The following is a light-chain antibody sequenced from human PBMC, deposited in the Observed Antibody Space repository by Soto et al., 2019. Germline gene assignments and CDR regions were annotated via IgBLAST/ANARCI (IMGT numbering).Light chain of an antibody. Sequence: DIQMTQSPSTLSASVGDRVTITCRASQSISSWLAWYQQKPGKAPKLLIYKASSFESGVPSRFSGSGSGTEFTITISSLQPDDFATYYCQQYNNYWTFGQGTKVEIK. J-gene: IGKJ1*01. V-gene: IGKV1-5*03. CDR3: QQYNNYWT. CDR2: KAS. CDR1: QSISSW.